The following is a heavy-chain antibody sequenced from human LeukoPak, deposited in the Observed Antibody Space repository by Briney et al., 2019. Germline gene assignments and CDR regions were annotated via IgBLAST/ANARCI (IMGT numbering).Heavy chain of an antibody. V-gene: IGHV4-4*07. CDR3: ARDSRHYDSSGYYYYYGMDV. CDR2: IYTSGST. D-gene: IGHD3-22*01. Sequence: SETLSLTCTVSGGSLSSYYWSWIRQPAGKGLEWIGRIYTSGSTNYNPSLTSRVTMSVDTSKNQFSLKLSSVTAAGTAVYYCARDSRHYDSSGYYYYYGMDVWGQGTTVTVSS. J-gene: IGHJ6*02. CDR1: GGSLSSYY.